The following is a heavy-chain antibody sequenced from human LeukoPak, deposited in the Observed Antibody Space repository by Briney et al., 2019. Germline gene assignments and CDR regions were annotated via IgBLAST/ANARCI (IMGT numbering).Heavy chain of an antibody. CDR3: ARDWSLEGYFDY. Sequence: GGSLRLSCAASGFTFSSYAMSWVRQAPGKGLEWVSSISGSGGNTYYTDSVKGRFTISRDNAKNSLYLQMNSLRAEDTAVYYCARDWSLEGYFDYWGQGTLVTVSS. CDR2: ISGSGGNT. J-gene: IGHJ4*02. V-gene: IGHV3-23*01. D-gene: IGHD1-1*01. CDR1: GFTFSSYA.